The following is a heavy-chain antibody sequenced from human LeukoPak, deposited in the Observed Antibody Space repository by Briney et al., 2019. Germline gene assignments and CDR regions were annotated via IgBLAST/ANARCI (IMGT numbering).Heavy chain of an antibody. Sequence: SGGSLRLSCAASGVTFRDIAMSWVRQAPGKGLEWVLRISAGGFSPTYADSVKGRFTISRDISKETVYLEINSLRAEDTAVYYCAKSPSDDTIQEGYGAFDIWGQGTTVTVSS. CDR2: ISAGGFSP. J-gene: IGHJ3*02. V-gene: IGHV3-23*01. CDR3: AKSPSDDTIQEGYGAFDI. CDR1: GVTFRDIA. D-gene: IGHD2-15*01.